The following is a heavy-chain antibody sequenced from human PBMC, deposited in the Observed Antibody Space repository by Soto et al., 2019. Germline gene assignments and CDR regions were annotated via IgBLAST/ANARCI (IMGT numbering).Heavy chain of an antibody. V-gene: IGHV4-61*01. D-gene: IGHD3-22*01. Sequence: SETLSLTCNVSGGSVSSGSYYWIWIRQPPGKGLEWIGYIYDSGSTNYNPSLKSRVTISVDTSKNQFSLKLSSVTAADTAVYYCARGGDSSGYLLYYYYGMDVWGQGTTVTVSS. CDR2: IYDSGST. CDR3: ARGGDSSGYLLYYYYGMDV. CDR1: GGSVSSGSYY. J-gene: IGHJ6*02.